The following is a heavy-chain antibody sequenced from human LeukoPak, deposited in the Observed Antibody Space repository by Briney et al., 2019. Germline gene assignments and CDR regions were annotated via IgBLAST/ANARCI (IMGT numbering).Heavy chain of an antibody. CDR2: ISYDGSNK. CDR3: ANLDY. CDR1: GFTFSSYG. Sequence: GGSLRLSCAASGFTFSSYGMHWVRQAPGKGLVWVAVISYDGSNKYYADSVKGRFTISRDNSKNTLYLQMNSLRAEDTAVYYCANLDYWGQGTLVTVSS. V-gene: IGHV3-30*18. J-gene: IGHJ4*02.